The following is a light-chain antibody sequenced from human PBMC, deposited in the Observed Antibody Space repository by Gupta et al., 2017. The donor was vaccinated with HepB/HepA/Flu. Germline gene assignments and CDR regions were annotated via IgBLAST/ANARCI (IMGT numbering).Light chain of an antibody. CDR2: DAS. J-gene: IGKJ1*01. CDR3: QQRSNWPT. CDR1: QSVSSY. Sequence: EIVLTQSPATLSLSPGERATLSCRASQSVSSYLAWYQQKPGQAPRLLIYDASNRATGIPARFCGSGSGTAFTLTISSLEPEDVAVYYCQQRSNWPTFGQGTKVEIK. V-gene: IGKV3-11*01.